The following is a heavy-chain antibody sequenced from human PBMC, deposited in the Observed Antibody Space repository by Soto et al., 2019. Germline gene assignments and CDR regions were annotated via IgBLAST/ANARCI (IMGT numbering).Heavy chain of an antibody. D-gene: IGHD3-10*01. V-gene: IGHV4-59*01. J-gene: IGHJ6*02. CDR3: ARGGDLTAYYYYGMDV. Sequence: SETLSLTCTVSGGSISIYYWSWIRQPPGKGLEWIGYIYYSGSTNYNPSLKSRVTISVDTSKNQFSLKLSSVTAADTAVYYCARGGDLTAYYYYGMDVWGQGTTVTVS. CDR2: IYYSGST. CDR1: GGSISIYY.